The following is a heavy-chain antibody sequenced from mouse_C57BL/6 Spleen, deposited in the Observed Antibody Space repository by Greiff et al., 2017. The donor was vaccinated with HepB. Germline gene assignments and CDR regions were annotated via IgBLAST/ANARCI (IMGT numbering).Heavy chain of an antibody. CDR1: GYTFTDYY. CDR3: ARSRGNYDGYPGAMDY. D-gene: IGHD2-3*01. Sequence: EVQLQQSGPVLVKPGASVKMSCKASGYTFTDYYMNWVKQSHGKSLEWIGVINPYNGGTSYNQKFKGKATLTVDKSSSTAYMELNSLTSEDSAVYYCARSRGNYDGYPGAMDYWGQGTSGTVAS. V-gene: IGHV1-19*01. CDR2: INPYNGGT. J-gene: IGHJ4*01.